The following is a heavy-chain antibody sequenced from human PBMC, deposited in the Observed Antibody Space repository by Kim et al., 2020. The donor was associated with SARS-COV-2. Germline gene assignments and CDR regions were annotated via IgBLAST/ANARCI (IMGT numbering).Heavy chain of an antibody. CDR3: AREIPFDRLGELSYPYYFDY. Sequence: SVKVSCKASGGTFSSYAISWVRQAPGQGLEWMGGIIPIFGTANYAQKFQGRVTITADESTSTAYMELSSLRSEDTAVYYCAREIPFDRLGELSYPYYFDYWGQGTLVTVSS. J-gene: IGHJ4*02. CDR1: GGTFSSYA. CDR2: IIPIFGTA. D-gene: IGHD3-16*02. V-gene: IGHV1-69*13.